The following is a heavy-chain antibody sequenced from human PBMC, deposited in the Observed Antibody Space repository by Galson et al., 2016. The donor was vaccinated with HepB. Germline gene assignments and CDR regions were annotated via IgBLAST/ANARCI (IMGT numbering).Heavy chain of an antibody. CDR2: IIPIFDAT. J-gene: IGHJ6*03. CDR3: ARGEYDFLTGYRSYFYYMDV. D-gene: IGHD3-9*01. Sequence: SVKVSCKASGGTFNNYAINWVRQAPGQGLEWMGGIIPIFDATNYGQKFGRATYAQKFQGRLTIIADKSTSTAYMELTSLRSDETAVYYCARGEYDFLTGYRSYFYYMDVWGKGTTVTVSS. V-gene: IGHV1-69*06. CDR1: GGTFNNYA.